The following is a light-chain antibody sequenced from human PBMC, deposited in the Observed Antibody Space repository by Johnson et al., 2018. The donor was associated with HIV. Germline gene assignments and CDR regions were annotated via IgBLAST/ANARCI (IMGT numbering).Light chain of an antibody. CDR1: SSNIGNNY. Sequence: QSVLTQPPSVSAAPGQKVTISCSGSSSNIGNNYVSWYQQLPGTAPKLLIYDNNKRPSGIPARFSGSKSGTSATLDITGLQPGDDADYYCGTWDSSLSAPYVFGTGTKVTVL. V-gene: IGLV1-51*01. CDR2: DNN. J-gene: IGLJ1*01. CDR3: GTWDSSLSAPYV.